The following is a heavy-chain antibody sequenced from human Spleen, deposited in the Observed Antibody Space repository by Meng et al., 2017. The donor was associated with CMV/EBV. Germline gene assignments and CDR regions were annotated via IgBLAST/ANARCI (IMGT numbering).Heavy chain of an antibody. CDR1: GGSITSSNW. CDR3: ARVYVSVMTINWFDP. J-gene: IGHJ5*02. D-gene: IGHD3-16*01. CDR2: VSDSGSA. V-gene: IGHV4-4*02. Sequence: SQTLSLTCAVSGGSITSSNWWSWVRRPPGKGLEWIGEVSDSGSANYNPSLKGRVTISVDKSTNQFSLIVNSVTAADTAVYYCARVYVSVMTINWFDPWGQGTLVTVSS.